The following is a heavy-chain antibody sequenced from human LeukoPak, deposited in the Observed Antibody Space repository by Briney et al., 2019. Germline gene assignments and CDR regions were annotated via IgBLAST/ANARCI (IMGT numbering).Heavy chain of an antibody. CDR3: ARLPYYDSTGYSPGYYMDV. Sequence: SETLSLTCTVSGGSIINYYWSWIRQSAGTGLEWVGRIYITGSTNYNPSLQSRLSMSVDTSKNQHSLRLTSVSAADTALYYCARLPYYDSTGYSPGYYMDVWGKGITVTVSS. D-gene: IGHD3-22*01. CDR2: IYITGST. CDR1: GGSIINYY. J-gene: IGHJ6*03. V-gene: IGHV4-4*07.